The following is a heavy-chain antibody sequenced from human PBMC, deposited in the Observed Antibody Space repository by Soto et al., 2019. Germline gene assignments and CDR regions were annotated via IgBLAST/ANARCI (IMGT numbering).Heavy chain of an antibody. CDR1: GFTLRSYS. Sequence: GGALRLSCAAPGFTLRSYSMNWGRPAPGKGLEWVSSISSSSSYIYYADSVKGRFTISRDNAKNSLYLQMNSLRAEDTAVYYCASSPYDILTGYLDYWGQGTLVTVSS. J-gene: IGHJ4*02. CDR3: ASSPYDILTGYLDY. V-gene: IGHV3-21*01. CDR2: ISSSSSYI. D-gene: IGHD3-9*01.